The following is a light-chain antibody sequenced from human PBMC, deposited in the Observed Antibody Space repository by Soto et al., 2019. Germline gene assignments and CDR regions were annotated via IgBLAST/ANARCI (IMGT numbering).Light chain of an antibody. J-gene: IGKJ3*01. CDR1: QSVSSN. Sequence: EIVMTQSPATLSVSPGERATLSCRASQSVSSNLAWYQQKPGQAPRLLIYGASTRATDIPARFSGSGSGTEFTLTISSLQSEDFAVYYCQQYNNWPFTFGPGTKMDIK. CDR3: QQYNNWPFT. V-gene: IGKV3-15*01. CDR2: GAS.